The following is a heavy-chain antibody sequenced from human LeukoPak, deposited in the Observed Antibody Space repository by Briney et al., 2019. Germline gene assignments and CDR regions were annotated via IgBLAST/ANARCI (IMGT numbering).Heavy chain of an antibody. J-gene: IGHJ6*03. CDR1: GGSISSSSYY. CDR3: ARPGPSLGYTQYYYYMDV. Sequence: PSETLCLTCTVSGGSISSSSYYWGWIRQPPAKGMEWIGSIYNSGSTYYNPSLKSRVTISVDTSKNQFSLKMSSVTAADTAVYYCARPGPSLGYTQYYYYMDVWGKGTTVTVSS. V-gene: IGHV4-39*01. D-gene: IGHD5-24*01. CDR2: IYNSGST.